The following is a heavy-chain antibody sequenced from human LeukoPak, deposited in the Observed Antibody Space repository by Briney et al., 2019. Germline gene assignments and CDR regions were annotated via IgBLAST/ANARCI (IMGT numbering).Heavy chain of an antibody. CDR3: VLDCSSTSCRNHYYYYGMDV. D-gene: IGHD2-2*01. CDR1: GGTFSSYT. V-gene: IGHV1-69*02. CDR2: IIPILGIA. J-gene: IGHJ6*02. Sequence: ASVEVSCKASGGTFSSYTISWVRQAPGQGLEWMGRIIPILGIANYAQKFQGRVTITADKSTSTAYIELSSLRSEDTAVYYCVLDCSSTSCRNHYYYYGMDVWGQGTTVTVSS.